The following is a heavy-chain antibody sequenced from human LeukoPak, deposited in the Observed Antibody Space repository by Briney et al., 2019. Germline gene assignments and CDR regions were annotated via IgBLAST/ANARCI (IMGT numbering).Heavy chain of an antibody. CDR1: GYTFTGYY. V-gene: IGHV1-2*02. J-gene: IGHJ4*02. Sequence: ASVKVSCKASGYTFTGYYMHWVRQAPGQGLEWMGWINPNSGGTNYAQKFQGRVTMTRDTSTSTAYMELSRLRSDDTAVYYCARGTDDSSEVDYWGQGTLVTVSS. CDR3: ARGTDDSSEVDY. CDR2: INPNSGGT. D-gene: IGHD3-22*01.